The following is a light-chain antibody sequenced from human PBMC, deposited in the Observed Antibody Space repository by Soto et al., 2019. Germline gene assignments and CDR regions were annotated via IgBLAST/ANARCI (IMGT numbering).Light chain of an antibody. CDR2: DTS. J-gene: IGKJ4*01. Sequence: EIVLTQSPATLSLSPGERATLSCRASQSVSSYLVWYQQKPGQAPRLLISDTSNRATGIPARFSGSGSGTDFTLTISSLEPEDFAVYYCQQRSNCPLTFGGGTKVEIK. CDR1: QSVSSY. CDR3: QQRSNCPLT. V-gene: IGKV3-11*01.